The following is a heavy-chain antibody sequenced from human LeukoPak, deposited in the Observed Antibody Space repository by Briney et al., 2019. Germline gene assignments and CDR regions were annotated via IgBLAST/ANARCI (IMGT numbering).Heavy chain of an antibody. CDR3: ARHGTYTSPYYGMDV. J-gene: IGHJ6*02. CDR2: IYYSGST. CDR1: GGAISSSY. D-gene: IGHD2-2*02. V-gene: IGHV4-59*08. Sequence: MTSETLSLTCTVSGGAISSSYWSWIRQPPGKGLEWIGYIYYSGSTNYNPSLKSRVTISVDTSKSQFSLKLSSVTAADTAVYYCARHGTYTSPYYGMDVWGQGTTVIVSS.